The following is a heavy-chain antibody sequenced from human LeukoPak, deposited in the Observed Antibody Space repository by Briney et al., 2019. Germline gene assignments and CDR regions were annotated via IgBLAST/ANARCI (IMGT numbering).Heavy chain of an antibody. V-gene: IGHV3-11*04. Sequence: LSLTCTVSGGSISSSSYYWGWIRQPPGKGLEWVSYISSSGSTIYYADSVKGRFTISRDNAKNSLYLQMNSLRAEDTAVYYCASRLFDPWGQGTLVTVSS. CDR1: GGSISSSSYY. J-gene: IGHJ5*02. CDR3: ASRLFDP. CDR2: ISSSGSTI.